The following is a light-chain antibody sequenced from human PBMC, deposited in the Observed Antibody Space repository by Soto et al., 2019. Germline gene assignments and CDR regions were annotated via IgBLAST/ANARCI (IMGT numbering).Light chain of an antibody. J-gene: IGLJ2*01. CDR3: ATWDDSLNGHVV. CDR2: SNN. V-gene: IGLV1-44*01. CDR1: RSNIGSNT. Sequence: QSVLTQPPSESGTPGQRVTISCSGSRSNIGSNTVNWYQQLPGTAPKFLIYSNNKRPSGVPKRFSGSKSGTSASLAISGLQSEDEADYYCATWDDSLNGHVVFGGGTQLTVL.